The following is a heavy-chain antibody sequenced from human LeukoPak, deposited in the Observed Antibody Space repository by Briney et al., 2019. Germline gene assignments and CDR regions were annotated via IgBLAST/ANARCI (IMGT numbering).Heavy chain of an antibody. D-gene: IGHD2-21*02. CDR2: IYYSGST. V-gene: IGHV4-39*01. Sequence: SETLSLTCTLSGGSISSSSYYWGWLRQPPGKGLEWFGSIYYSGSTHYNPSLKSRVTISVDTSKNQFSRKLSSVTAADTAVYYCARNHIVVVTAIPGAFDIWGQGTMVTVSS. CDR1: GGSISSSSYY. CDR3: ARNHIVVVTAIPGAFDI. J-gene: IGHJ3*02.